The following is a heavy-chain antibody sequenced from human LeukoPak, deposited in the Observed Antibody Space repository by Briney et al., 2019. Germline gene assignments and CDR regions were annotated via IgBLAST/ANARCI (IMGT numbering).Heavy chain of an antibody. CDR3: ARDHGVVAAYPEYYYMDV. J-gene: IGHJ6*03. Sequence: ASAKVSCKASGYTFTSYYMHWVRQAPGQGLEWMGRINPNSGGTNYAQKFQGRVTMTRDTPISTAYMELSRLRSDDTAVYYCARDHGVVAAYPEYYYMDVWGKGTTVTVSS. D-gene: IGHD2-15*01. CDR1: GYTFTSYY. V-gene: IGHV1-2*06. CDR2: INPNSGGT.